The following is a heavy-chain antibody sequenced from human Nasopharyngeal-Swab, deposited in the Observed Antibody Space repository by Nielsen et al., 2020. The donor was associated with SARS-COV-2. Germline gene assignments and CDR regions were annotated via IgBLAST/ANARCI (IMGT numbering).Heavy chain of an antibody. V-gene: IGHV3-23*01. D-gene: IGHD3-22*01. CDR2: ISGSGGST. J-gene: IGHJ4*02. CDR1: GFTFSSYA. CDR3: ATPTGLNAYYFDSRGYYSFDF. Sequence: ESLKISCAASGFTFSSYAMSWVRQAPGKGLEWVSAISGSGGSTYYADSVKGRFTISRDNSKNTLYLQMNSLRAEDTAVYYFATPTGLNAYYFDSRGYYSFDFWGQGTLVTVSP.